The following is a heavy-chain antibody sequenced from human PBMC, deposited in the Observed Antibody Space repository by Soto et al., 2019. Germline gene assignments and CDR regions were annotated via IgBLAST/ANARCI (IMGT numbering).Heavy chain of an antibody. CDR2: IYYSGST. CDR1: GGSISSGGYY. D-gene: IGHD2-2*01. Sequence: PSGTLSLTCTVSGGSISSGGYYWSWIRQHPGKGLEWIGYIYYSGSTYYNPSPKSRVTISVDTSKNQFSLKLSSVTAADTAVYYCARDPTVVPTAMDYYGMDVWGQGTTVTVSS. V-gene: IGHV4-31*03. J-gene: IGHJ6*02. CDR3: ARDPTVVPTAMDYYGMDV.